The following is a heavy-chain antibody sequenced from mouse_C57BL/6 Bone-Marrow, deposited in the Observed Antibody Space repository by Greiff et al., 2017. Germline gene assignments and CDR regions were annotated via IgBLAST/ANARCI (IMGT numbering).Heavy chain of an antibody. J-gene: IGHJ3*01. CDR1: GFSLTSYG. CDR2: IWSGGST. Sequence: QVQLQQSGPGLVQPSQSLSITCTVSGFSLTSYGVHWVRQSPGKGLEWLGVIWSGGSTDCNAAFISRLSISKDNSKSQVFFKMNSLQADDTAIYYCARIPWFAYWGQGTLVTVSA. CDR3: ARIPWFAY. V-gene: IGHV2-2*01.